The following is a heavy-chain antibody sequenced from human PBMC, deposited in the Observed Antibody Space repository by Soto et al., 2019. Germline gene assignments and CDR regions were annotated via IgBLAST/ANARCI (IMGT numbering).Heavy chain of an antibody. CDR2: TYYRSKWYH. V-gene: IGHV6-1*01. D-gene: IGHD4-17*01. Sequence: SQTLSLTCAISGDSVSSNSAAWNWIRQSPSRGLEWLGRTYYRSKWYHDYAVSVKSRITINPDTSKNQFSLQLNSVTPEDTAVYFCSKEDLRGNDAFDIRDQGTMVTVS. CDR3: SKEDLRGNDAFDI. CDR1: GDSVSSNSAA. J-gene: IGHJ3*02.